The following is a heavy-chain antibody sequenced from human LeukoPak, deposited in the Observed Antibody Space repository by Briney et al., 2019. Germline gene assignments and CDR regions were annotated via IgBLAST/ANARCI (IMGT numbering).Heavy chain of an antibody. CDR3: ARDKYYGSGSYNPSDY. D-gene: IGHD3-10*01. V-gene: IGHV3-21*01. Sequence: GGSLRLSCAASGFTFSSYSMNWVRQAPGKGLEWVSSISSSSSYIYYADSVKGRFTIPRDNAKNSLYLQMNSLRAEDTPVYYCARDKYYGSGSYNPSDYWGQGTLVTVSS. CDR1: GFTFSSYS. J-gene: IGHJ4*02. CDR2: ISSSSSYI.